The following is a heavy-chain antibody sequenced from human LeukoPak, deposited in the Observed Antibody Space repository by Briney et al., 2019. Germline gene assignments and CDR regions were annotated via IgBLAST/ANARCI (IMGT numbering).Heavy chain of an antibody. CDR1: GFTFSSYS. V-gene: IGHV3-48*01. J-gene: IGHJ5*02. Sequence: GGSLRLSCAASGFTFSSYSMNWVGQAPGKGREGVAYISSSSSTIYYADSVKGRFTISRDNAKNSLYLQMNSLRADDTAVYYCARDSYDILTGWEPVLGFDPWGQGTLVTVSS. D-gene: IGHD3-9*01. CDR3: ARDSYDILTGWEPVLGFDP. CDR2: ISSSSSTI.